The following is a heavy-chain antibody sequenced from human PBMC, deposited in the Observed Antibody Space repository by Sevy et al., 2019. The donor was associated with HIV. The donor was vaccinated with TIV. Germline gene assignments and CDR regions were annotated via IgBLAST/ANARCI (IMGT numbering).Heavy chain of an antibody. Sequence: GGSLRLSCAASGFTFSSYWMSWVRQAPGKGLEWVANIKQDGSEKYYGDSVKGRFTISRDNAKNSLYLQMNSLRAEDTAVYYCARYLLGYCTGGVCSDYYYGMDVWGQGTTVTVSS. CDR2: IKQDGSEK. CDR3: ARYLLGYCTGGVCSDYYYGMDV. V-gene: IGHV3-7*03. D-gene: IGHD2-8*02. J-gene: IGHJ6*02. CDR1: GFTFSSYW.